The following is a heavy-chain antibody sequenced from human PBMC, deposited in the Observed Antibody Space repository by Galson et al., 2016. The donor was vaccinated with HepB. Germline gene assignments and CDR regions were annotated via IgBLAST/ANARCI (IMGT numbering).Heavy chain of an antibody. Sequence: SLRLSCAASEFTFSTYAIHWVRQAPGKGLEWVAVISYDGSNKYFADPVKGRFTISRDNSKNTLYLQMNSLRAEDTAVYYCAREDSSGYYYFDYWGQGTLVTVSS. V-gene: IGHV3-30*04. CDR2: ISYDGSNK. CDR1: EFTFSTYA. J-gene: IGHJ4*02. D-gene: IGHD3-22*01. CDR3: AREDSSGYYYFDY.